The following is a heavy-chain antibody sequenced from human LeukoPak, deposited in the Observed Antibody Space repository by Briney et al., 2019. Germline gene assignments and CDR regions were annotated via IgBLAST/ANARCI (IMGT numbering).Heavy chain of an antibody. Sequence: GGSLRLSCAASGFAFSNAWMNWVRQAPGKGLEWVGRIKSKTDGGTTDYAAPVKGRFTISRDDSKNTLYLQMNSLKTEDTAVYYCTTGDGYNTYFDYWGQGTLVTVSS. D-gene: IGHD5-24*01. V-gene: IGHV3-15*07. CDR2: IKSKTDGGTT. CDR3: TTGDGYNTYFDY. CDR1: GFAFSNAW. J-gene: IGHJ4*02.